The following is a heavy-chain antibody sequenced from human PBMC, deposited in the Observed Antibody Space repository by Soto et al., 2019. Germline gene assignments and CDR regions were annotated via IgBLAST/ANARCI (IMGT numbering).Heavy chain of an antibody. CDR2: ISGSGDST. CDR1: GFTFSSYA. V-gene: IGHV3-23*01. Sequence: LRLSCAASGFTFSSYAMSWVRQAPGKGLEWVSGISGSGDSTYYADSVKGRFTISRDNSKNTLYLQMNSLRAEDTAVYYCAKGVPGIAVAGTGYFQHWGKGTLVTVS. CDR3: AKGVPGIAVAGTGYFQH. D-gene: IGHD6-19*01. J-gene: IGHJ1*01.